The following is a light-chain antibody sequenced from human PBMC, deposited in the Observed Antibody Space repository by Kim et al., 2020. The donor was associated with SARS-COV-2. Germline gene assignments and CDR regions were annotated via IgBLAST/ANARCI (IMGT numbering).Light chain of an antibody. CDR2: KAS. V-gene: IGKV1-5*03. J-gene: IGKJ1*01. CDR1: QGISSS. CDR3: QQYRSYST. Sequence: ASVGDTVTITCRASQGISSSLAWYQQKPGKAPKLLLHKASSVQSGVPSRFSGSGSGTEFTLTISSLQPDDFATYYCQQYRSYSTFGQGTKVDIK.